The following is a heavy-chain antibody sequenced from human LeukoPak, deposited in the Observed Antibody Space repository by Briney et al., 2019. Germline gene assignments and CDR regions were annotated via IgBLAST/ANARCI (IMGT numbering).Heavy chain of an antibody. Sequence: SETLSLTCTVSGGSISSYYWSWIRQPPGKGLEWIGYIYYSGSTNYNPSLKSRVTISVDTSKNQFSLKLSSVTAADTAVYYCARHAWYSGSYNYDYWGQGTLVTVSS. J-gene: IGHJ4*02. V-gene: IGHV4-59*08. D-gene: IGHD1-26*01. CDR3: ARHAWYSGSYNYDY. CDR1: GGSISSYY. CDR2: IYYSGST.